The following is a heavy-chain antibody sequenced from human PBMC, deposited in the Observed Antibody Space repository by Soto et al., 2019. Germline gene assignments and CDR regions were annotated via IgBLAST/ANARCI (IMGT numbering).Heavy chain of an antibody. CDR2: IKSETDGGTT. CDR3: TTGESRKLWSFGYSYYYGLDV. Sequence: GGSLRLSCAASGFTVSNAWMNWVRQAPGKGLEWVGRIKSETDGGTTDYAAPVKGRFTISRDDSKNTLYLQMNSLKTEDTAVYYCTTGESRKLWSFGYSYYYGLDVWGQGTTVTVSS. D-gene: IGHD5-18*01. V-gene: IGHV3-15*07. J-gene: IGHJ6*02. CDR1: GFTVSNAW.